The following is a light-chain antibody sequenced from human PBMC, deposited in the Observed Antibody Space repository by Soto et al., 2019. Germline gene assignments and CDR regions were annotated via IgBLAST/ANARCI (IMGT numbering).Light chain of an antibody. CDR3: ATWDDSLSGRV. CDR1: SSNIGINY. CDR2: SNN. J-gene: IGLJ3*02. V-gene: IGLV1-47*02. Sequence: QSAVTQPPSASGTPGQMVTISCSGSSSNIGINYVFWYQHLPGAAPKLLIFSNNQRASGVPDRFSGSKSGTSASLSISGLRSEDDADYYCATWDDSLSGRVFGGGTKVTVL.